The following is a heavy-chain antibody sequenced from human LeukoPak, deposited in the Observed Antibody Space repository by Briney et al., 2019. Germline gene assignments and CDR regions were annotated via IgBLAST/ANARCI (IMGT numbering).Heavy chain of an antibody. CDR1: GFTFSSYE. D-gene: IGHD1-26*01. J-gene: IGHJ3*02. Sequence: GGSLRLSCAASGFTFSSYEMNWVRQAPGKGLEWVSYISSGGSTVHYADSVKGRFTISRDSAKSSLYLQMNSLRAEDTAVYYCARVIIVGATGIWGQGTMVTVSS. CDR3: ARVIIVGATGI. V-gene: IGHV3-48*03. CDR2: ISSGGSTV.